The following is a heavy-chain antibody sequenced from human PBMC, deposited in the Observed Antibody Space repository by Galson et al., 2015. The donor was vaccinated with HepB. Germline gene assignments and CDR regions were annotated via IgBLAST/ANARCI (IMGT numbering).Heavy chain of an antibody. D-gene: IGHD3-10*01. J-gene: IGHJ4*02. Sequence: QSGAEVKKPGESLKISCKGSGYSFTSYWIGWVRQMPGKGLEWMGIIYPGDSDTRYSPSFQGQVTISADKSISTAYLQWSSLKASDTAMYYCARTKYYYGSGSYYNVYFDYWGQGTLVTVSS. CDR1: GYSFTSYW. V-gene: IGHV5-51*01. CDR3: ARTKYYYGSGSYYNVYFDY. CDR2: IYPGDSDT.